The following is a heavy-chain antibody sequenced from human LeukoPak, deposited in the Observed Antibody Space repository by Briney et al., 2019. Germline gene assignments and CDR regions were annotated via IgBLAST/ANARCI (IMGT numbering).Heavy chain of an antibody. CDR1: GFTVSSNY. J-gene: IGHJ4*02. D-gene: IGHD3-10*01. Sequence: PGGSLRLSCAASGFTVSSNYMSWVRQAPGKGLEWVSVIYSGGSTYYADSVKGRFTISRDNSKNTLYLQMNSLRAEDTAVYYCARFRSSYYFDYWGQGTLVTVST. CDR3: ARFRSSYYFDY. V-gene: IGHV3-53*01. CDR2: IYSGGST.